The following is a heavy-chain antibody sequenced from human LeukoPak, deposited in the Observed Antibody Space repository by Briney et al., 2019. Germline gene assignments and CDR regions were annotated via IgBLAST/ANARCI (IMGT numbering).Heavy chain of an antibody. V-gene: IGHV4-39*07. J-gene: IGHJ6*03. D-gene: IGHD1-26*01. CDR1: GGSISSSSYY. CDR2: IYYSGST. CDR3: ARVVGYYYYYYMDV. Sequence: SETLSLTCTVSGGSISSSSYYWGWIRQPPGKGLEWIGSIYYSGSTYYNPSLKSRVTISVDTSKNQFSLKLSSVTAADTAVYYCARVVGYYYYYYMDVWGKGTTVTVSS.